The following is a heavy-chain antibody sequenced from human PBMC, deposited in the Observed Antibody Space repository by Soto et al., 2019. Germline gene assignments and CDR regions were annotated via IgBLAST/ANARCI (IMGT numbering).Heavy chain of an antibody. V-gene: IGHV4-59*01. CDR1: GGSISSYY. CDR3: ARAKYGSGSYPYYYYYGMDV. D-gene: IGHD3-10*01. Sequence: SETLSLTCTVSGGSISSYYWSWIRQPPWKGLEWIGYIYYSGSTNYNPSLKSRVTISVDTSKNQFSLKLSSVTAADTAVYYCARAKYGSGSYPYYYYYGMDVWGQGTTVTVSS. CDR2: IYYSGST. J-gene: IGHJ6*02.